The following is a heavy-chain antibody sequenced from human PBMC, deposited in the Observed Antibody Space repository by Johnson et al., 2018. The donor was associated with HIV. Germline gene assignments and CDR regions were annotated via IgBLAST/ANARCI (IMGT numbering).Heavy chain of an antibody. Sequence: MQLVESGGGLVQPGGSLRLSCVVSGFPFSSFWMHWVRHTPGKGLEWVANINQDGSEKYYVDSARGRFTISRDNAKNSLYLQMSSLRAEDTAVYYCATDIVVVLALGGDAFDIWGQGTMVTVSS. CDR2: INQDGSEK. CDR3: ATDIVVVLALGGDAFDI. V-gene: IGHV3-7*01. J-gene: IGHJ3*02. D-gene: IGHD2-2*01. CDR1: GFPFSSFW.